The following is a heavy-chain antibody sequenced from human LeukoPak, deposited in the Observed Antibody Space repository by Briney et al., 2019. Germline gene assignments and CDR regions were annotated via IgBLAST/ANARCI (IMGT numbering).Heavy chain of an antibody. D-gene: IGHD1-26*01. V-gene: IGHV3-30-3*01. CDR3: ARDRGSYYYYYGMDV. J-gene: IGHJ6*02. CDR2: ISYDGSNK. Sequence: GRSLRLSCAASGFTFSSYAMHWVGQAPGKGLEWVAVISYDGSNKYYADSVKGRFTISRDNSKNTLYLQMNSLRAEDTAVYYCARDRGSYYYYYGMDVWGQGTTATVSS. CDR1: GFTFSSYA.